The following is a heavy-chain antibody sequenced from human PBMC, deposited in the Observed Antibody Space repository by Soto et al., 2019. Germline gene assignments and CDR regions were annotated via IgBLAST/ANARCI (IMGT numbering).Heavy chain of an antibody. D-gene: IGHD2-21*02. CDR1: GYTFTSYD. J-gene: IGHJ4*02. Sequence: ASVKVSCKASGYTFTSYDMHWVRQAPGQGLEWMGIINPSGGSTSYAQKFQGRVTMTRDTSTSTAYMELSSLRSEDTAVYYCARAESVRYCGGDCYWVSSASTVYYFDFWGQGTLVTVSS. CDR2: INPSGGST. V-gene: IGHV1-46*01. CDR3: ARAESVRYCGGDCYWVSSASTVYYFDF.